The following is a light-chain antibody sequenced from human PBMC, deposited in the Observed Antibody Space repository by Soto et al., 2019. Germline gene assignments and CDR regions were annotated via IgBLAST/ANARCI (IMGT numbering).Light chain of an antibody. J-gene: IGKJ1*01. Sequence: EIVMTQSPATLSVSPVERATLSCRGSQSVGNNLAWYQQKPGQAPRFLIYGASTRATGIPARFSGSGSGTECTLTISSLQSEDFAVYYCQQYDNWPPWTFGQGTMVEVK. CDR2: GAS. CDR3: QQYDNWPPWT. V-gene: IGKV3-15*01. CDR1: QSVGNN.